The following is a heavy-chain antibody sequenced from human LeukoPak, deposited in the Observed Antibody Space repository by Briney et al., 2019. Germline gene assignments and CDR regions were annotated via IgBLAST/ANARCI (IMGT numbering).Heavy chain of an antibody. CDR3: ARRYDGSSGWYNWFDP. V-gene: IGHV4-39*01. J-gene: IGHJ5*02. Sequence: SETLSLTCTVSGGSISSSSYYWGWIRQPPGKGLEWIGSIYYSGSTYYNPSLKSRVTISVDTSKNQFSLKLSSVTAADTAVYYCARRYDGSSGWYNWFDPWGQGTLVTVSS. CDR1: GGSISSSSYY. D-gene: IGHD6-19*01. CDR2: IYYSGST.